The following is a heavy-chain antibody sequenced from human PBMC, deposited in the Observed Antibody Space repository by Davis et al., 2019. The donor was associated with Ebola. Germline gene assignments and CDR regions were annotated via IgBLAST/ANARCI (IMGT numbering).Heavy chain of an antibody. Sequence: MPGGSLRLSCTVSGGSISSYYWSWIRQPPGKGLECIGYIFYSGSTNYNPSLKSRVTISIDTSKNQFSLKLSSVTAADTAVYYCAREEGYCSGGSCYSGYFDYWGQGTLVTVSS. D-gene: IGHD2-15*01. V-gene: IGHV4-59*12. CDR1: GGSISSYY. J-gene: IGHJ4*02. CDR3: AREEGYCSGGSCYSGYFDY. CDR2: IFYSGST.